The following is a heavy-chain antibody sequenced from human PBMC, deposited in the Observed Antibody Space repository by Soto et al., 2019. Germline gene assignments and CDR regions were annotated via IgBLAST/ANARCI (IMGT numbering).Heavy chain of an antibody. CDR1: GFTFSSYA. J-gene: IGHJ1*01. D-gene: IGHD6-19*01. V-gene: IGHV3-23*01. CDR2: ISGSGGST. CDR3: AKDRVLKSSGPDGGAEYFQH. Sequence: GGSLRLSCAASGFTFSSYAMSWVRQAPGKGLEWVSAISGSGGSTYYADSVKGRFTISRDNSKNTLYLQMNSLRAEDTAVYYCAKDRVLKSSGPDGGAEYFQHWGQGTLVTVSS.